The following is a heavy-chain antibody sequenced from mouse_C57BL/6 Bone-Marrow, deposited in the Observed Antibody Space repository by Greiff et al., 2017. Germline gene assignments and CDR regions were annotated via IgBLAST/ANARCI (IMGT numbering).Heavy chain of an antibody. CDR1: GFTFSSYA. V-gene: IGHV5-9-1*02. Sequence: EVMLVESGEGLVKPGGSLKLSCAASGFTFSSYAMSWVRQTPEKRLEWVAYISSGGDYIYYADTVKGRFTISRDNARNTLYLQMSSLKSEDTAMYYCTRGSSYGAMDYWGQGTSVTVSS. D-gene: IGHD1-1*01. CDR2: ISSGGDYI. CDR3: TRGSSYGAMDY. J-gene: IGHJ4*01.